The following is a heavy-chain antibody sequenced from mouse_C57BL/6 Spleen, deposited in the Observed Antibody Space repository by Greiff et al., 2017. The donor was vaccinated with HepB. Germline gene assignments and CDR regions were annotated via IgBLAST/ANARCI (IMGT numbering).Heavy chain of an antibody. CDR1: GFTFSDYG. D-gene: IGHD4-1*02. CDR2: ISSGSSTI. J-gene: IGHJ4*01. V-gene: IGHV5-17*01. Sequence: EVKLEESGGGLVKPGGSLKLSCAASGFTFSDYGMHWVRQAPEKGLEWVAYISSGSSTIYYADTVKGRFTISRDNAKNTLFLQMTSLRSEDTAMYYCARPQLGRRYAMDYWGQGTSVTVSS. CDR3: ARPQLGRRYAMDY.